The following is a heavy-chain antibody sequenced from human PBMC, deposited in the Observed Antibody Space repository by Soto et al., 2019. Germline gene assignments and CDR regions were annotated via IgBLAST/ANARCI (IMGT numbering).Heavy chain of an antibody. CDR3: ARNRGNSRFQYYFDY. CDR2: IDWDDDK. CDR1: GFSLSTSGMC. Sequence: SGPTLVNPTQTLTLTCTFSGFSLSTSGMCVSWIRQPPGKALEWLALIDWDDDKYYSTSLKTRLTISKDTSKNQVVLTMTNMDPVDTATYYCARNRGNSRFQYYFDYWGQGTLVTVSS. D-gene: IGHD2-21*02. J-gene: IGHJ4*02. V-gene: IGHV2-70*01.